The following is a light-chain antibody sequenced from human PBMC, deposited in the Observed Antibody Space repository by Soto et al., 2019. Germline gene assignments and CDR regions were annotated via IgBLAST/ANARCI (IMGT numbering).Light chain of an antibody. V-gene: IGLV1-40*01. J-gene: IGLJ2*01. CDR1: NSNIGACYD. Sequence: QSVLTQPPAVSGAPGERVTISCTGSNSNIGACYDVHWYQQLPGTAPKLLIYGDSNRPSGVPDRFSGSKSGTSASLAITGLQAEDEDDYYCQSYDTSLSGFVVFGGATKLTVL. CDR2: GDS. CDR3: QSYDTSLSGFVV.